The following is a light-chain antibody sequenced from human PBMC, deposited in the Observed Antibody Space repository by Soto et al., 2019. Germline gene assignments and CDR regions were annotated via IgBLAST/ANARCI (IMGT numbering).Light chain of an antibody. J-gene: IGKJ1*01. CDR2: KAS. V-gene: IGKV1-5*03. Sequence: EIQMTQSPSTLSASVGDSVTITCRASQSISSWLAWYKQKPGKDPKLLINKASSLESGVPSRFSGSGSGTEFTLTISSLQPDDFATYYCQQYKSHRRTFGQGTKVDIK. CDR1: QSISSW. CDR3: QQYKSHRRT.